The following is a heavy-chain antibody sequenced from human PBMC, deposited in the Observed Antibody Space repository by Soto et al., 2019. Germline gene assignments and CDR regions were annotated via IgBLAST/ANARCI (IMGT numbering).Heavy chain of an antibody. CDR2: VCGSGGST. D-gene: IGHD3-22*01. CDR3: AKLDSSGYYDY. V-gene: IGHV3-23*01. Sequence: PGGSLRLSCAASGFTFSSYALNWVRQAPGKGLEWVSVVCGSGGSTYYADSVKGRFTMSRDNSKNTLYLQMNSLRVEDTAVYYCAKLDSSGYYDYWGQGTLVTVSS. J-gene: IGHJ4*02. CDR1: GFTFSSYA.